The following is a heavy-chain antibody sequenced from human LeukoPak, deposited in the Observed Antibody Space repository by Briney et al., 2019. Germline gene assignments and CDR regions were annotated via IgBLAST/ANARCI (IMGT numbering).Heavy chain of an antibody. CDR3: ARRWGPYCGGDCYRDAFDI. CDR2: IYYSGST. Sequence: SETLSLTCTVSGGSISSYYWSWIRQPPGKGLEWIGYIYYSGSTYYNPSLKSRITISVDTSKNQFSLKLSSVTAADTAVYYCARRWGPYCGGDCYRDAFDIWGQGTMVTVSS. J-gene: IGHJ3*02. D-gene: IGHD2-21*02. CDR1: GGSISSYY. V-gene: IGHV4-59*12.